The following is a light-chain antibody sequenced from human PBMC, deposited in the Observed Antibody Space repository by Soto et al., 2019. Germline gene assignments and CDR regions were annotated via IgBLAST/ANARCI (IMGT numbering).Light chain of an antibody. Sequence: QSALSHPRSVSWSPGHSVTISCTGTSSDVGGHNYVSWYQQHPGKAPKLMISSVSKRPSGVPDRFSGSKSGNTASLTISGLQAEDEADYYCCSYAGSYNYVFGTGTKVTVL. J-gene: IGLJ1*01. CDR2: SVS. CDR1: SSDVGGHNY. CDR3: CSYAGSYNYV. V-gene: IGLV2-11*01.